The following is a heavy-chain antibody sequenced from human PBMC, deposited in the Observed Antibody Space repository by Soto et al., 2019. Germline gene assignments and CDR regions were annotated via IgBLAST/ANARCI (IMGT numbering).Heavy chain of an antibody. J-gene: IGHJ3*02. CDR2: IYYSGST. CDR3: ARDVPNCSSTSCYVSAFDI. D-gene: IGHD2-2*01. Sequence: PSETLSLTCTVSGGSISSGGYYWSWIRQHPGKGLEWIGYIYYSGSTYYNPSLKSRVTISVDTSKNQFSLKLSSVTAADTAVYYCARDVPNCSSTSCYVSAFDIWGQGTMVTVSS. CDR1: GGSISSGGYY. V-gene: IGHV4-31*03.